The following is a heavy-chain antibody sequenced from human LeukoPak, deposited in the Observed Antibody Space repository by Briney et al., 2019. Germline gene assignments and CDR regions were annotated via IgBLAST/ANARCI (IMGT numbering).Heavy chain of an antibody. Sequence: GGSLRLSSAASGFTFDDYAMHWVRQAPGKGLEWVSGISWNSGSIGYADSVKGRFTISRDNAKNSLYLQMNSLRAEDMALYYCAKGTLDPSGYAYFDYWGQGTLVTVSS. CDR3: AKGTLDPSGYAYFDY. D-gene: IGHD5-12*01. CDR2: ISWNSGSI. J-gene: IGHJ4*02. V-gene: IGHV3-9*03. CDR1: GFTFDDYA.